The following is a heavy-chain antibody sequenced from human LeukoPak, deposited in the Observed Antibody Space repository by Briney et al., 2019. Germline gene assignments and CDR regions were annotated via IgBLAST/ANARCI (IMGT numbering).Heavy chain of an antibody. CDR2: ISYDGSNK. Sequence: PGRSLRLSCAASGFTFSSYAMHWVRQAPGKGLEWVAVISYDGSNKYYADSVKGRFTISRDNSKNTLYLQMNSLRAEDTAVYYCARDRRYSYGWVLDAFDIWGQGTMVTVSS. CDR1: GFTFSSYA. J-gene: IGHJ3*02. V-gene: IGHV3-30-3*01. D-gene: IGHD5-18*01. CDR3: ARDRRYSYGWVLDAFDI.